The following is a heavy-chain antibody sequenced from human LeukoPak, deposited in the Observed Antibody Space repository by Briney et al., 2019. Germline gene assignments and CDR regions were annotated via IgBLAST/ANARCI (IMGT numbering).Heavy chain of an antibody. CDR1: GFTVSSNY. CDR2: ISSSSSYI. J-gene: IGHJ4*02. CDR3: ASPIGYYDSSGYTPFDY. D-gene: IGHD3-22*01. V-gene: IGHV3-21*01. Sequence: GGSLRLSCAASGFTVSSNYMNWVRQAPWKGLEWVSSISSSSSYIYYADSVKGRFTISRDNAKNSLYLQMNSLRAEDTAVYYCASPIGYYDSSGYTPFDYWGQGTLVTVSS.